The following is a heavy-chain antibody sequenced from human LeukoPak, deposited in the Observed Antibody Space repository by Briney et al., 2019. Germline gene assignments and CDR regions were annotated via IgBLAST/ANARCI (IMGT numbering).Heavy chain of an antibody. Sequence: PSETLSLTCTVSGASITSYFWTWVRHPPGNVLGWMAYISDSVNPNYNPSLKSRVTISIDTSQNQFSLNLTSATAADTAMYYCARADYGEHGTTFDIWGQGTMVTVSS. CDR2: ISDSVNP. V-gene: IGHV4-59*01. D-gene: IGHD4-17*01. J-gene: IGHJ3*02. CDR3: ARADYGEHGTTFDI. CDR1: GASITSYF.